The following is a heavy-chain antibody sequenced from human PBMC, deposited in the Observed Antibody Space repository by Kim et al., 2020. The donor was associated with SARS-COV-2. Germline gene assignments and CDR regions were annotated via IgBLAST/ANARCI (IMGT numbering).Heavy chain of an antibody. V-gene: IGHV3-21*01. J-gene: IGHJ5*02. CDR2: ISSSSSYI. D-gene: IGHD5-18*01. Sequence: GGSLRLSCAASGFTFSSNSMNWVRQAPGKGLEWVSSISSSSSYIYYADSVKGRFTISRDNAKNSLYLQMNSLRAEDTAVYYCARDTAMVLWFDPWGQGTLVTVSS. CDR1: GFTFSSNS. CDR3: ARDTAMVLWFDP.